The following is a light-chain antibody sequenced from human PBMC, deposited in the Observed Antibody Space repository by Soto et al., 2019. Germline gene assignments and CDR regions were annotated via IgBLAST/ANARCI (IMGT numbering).Light chain of an antibody. J-gene: IGLJ3*02. V-gene: IGLV1-47*01. CDR3: AAWDDSLSGVV. Sequence: QSVLTQPPSASGTPGQRVNISCSGSSYNIGSNYVYWYQQLPGTAPKLLIYRNNQRPSGVPDRFSGSKSGTSASLAISGLRSEDEANYYCAAWDDSLSGVVFGGGTKVTVL. CDR1: SYNIGSNY. CDR2: RNN.